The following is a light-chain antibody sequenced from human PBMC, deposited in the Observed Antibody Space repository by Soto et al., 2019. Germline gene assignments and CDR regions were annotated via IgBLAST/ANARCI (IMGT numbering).Light chain of an antibody. CDR1: SSDIGGYNY. CDR2: DVS. J-gene: IGLJ1*01. CDR3: SSYTSGSTFYV. Sequence: QSVLTQPASVSGSPGQSIPISCTGTSSDIGGYNYVSWFQQHPGKAPKLMISDVSNRPSGGSNRFSGSKSGNTASLTISGLQAEDEADYYCSSYTSGSTFYVFGTGTKVTVL. V-gene: IGLV2-14*01.